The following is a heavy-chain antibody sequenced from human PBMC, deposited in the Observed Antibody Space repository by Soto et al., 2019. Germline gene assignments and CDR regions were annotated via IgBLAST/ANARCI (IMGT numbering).Heavy chain of an antibody. CDR2: INSDGSST. V-gene: IGHV3-74*01. CDR1: GFTFSSYW. CDR3: VRGPSAGSS. J-gene: IGHJ4*02. D-gene: IGHD6-13*01. Sequence: EVQLVESGGGLVQPGGSLRLSCAASGFTFSSYWMHWVRQAPGKGLVWVSRINSDGSSTSYADSVKALCTISRHNGKSTPCLQLKRPRAEQTSVYWCVRGPSAGSSWGQGTLVTV.